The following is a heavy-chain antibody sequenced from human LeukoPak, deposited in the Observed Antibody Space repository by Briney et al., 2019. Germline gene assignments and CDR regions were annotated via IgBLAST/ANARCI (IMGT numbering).Heavy chain of an antibody. J-gene: IGHJ4*02. CDR2: SSGSSI. Sequence: GGSLRLSCAASGFTFSDYYMSWIRQAPGKGLEWVSYSSGSSIYYADFVKGRFTISRDNAKNSLYLQMNSLRAEDTALYYCAKDSRLAVAGYYFDYWGQGTLVTVS. CDR1: GFTFSDYY. CDR3: AKDSRLAVAGYYFDY. D-gene: IGHD6-19*01. V-gene: IGHV3-11*01.